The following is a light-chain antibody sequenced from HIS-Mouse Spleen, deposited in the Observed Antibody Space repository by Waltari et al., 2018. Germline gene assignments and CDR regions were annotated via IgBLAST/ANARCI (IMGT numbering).Light chain of an antibody. CDR2: GAS. J-gene: IGKJ3*01. V-gene: IGKV3-15*01. CDR1: RSVSSN. CDR3: QQYNNWQFT. Sequence: EIVMTQSPATLSVSPGERATLSCRASRSVSSNLAWYQQKPGQAPRLLIYGASTRATGIPARFSGSGSGTEFTLTISSMQSEDFAVYYCQQYNNWQFTFGPGTKVDIK.